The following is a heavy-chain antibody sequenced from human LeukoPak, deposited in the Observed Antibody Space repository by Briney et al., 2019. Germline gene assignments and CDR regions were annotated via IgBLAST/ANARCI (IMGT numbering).Heavy chain of an antibody. Sequence: PSETLSLTCTVSGGSISSYYWSWIRQPPGKALEWIACIYYSGLTNYNPSLKSRVTISVDTSKNQFSLKLSSVTAADTAVYYCARWDSSAWFYDFWGQGTLVTVSS. V-gene: IGHV4-59*08. CDR3: ARWDSSAWFYDF. CDR2: IYYSGLT. D-gene: IGHD6-19*01. J-gene: IGHJ4*02. CDR1: GGSISSYY.